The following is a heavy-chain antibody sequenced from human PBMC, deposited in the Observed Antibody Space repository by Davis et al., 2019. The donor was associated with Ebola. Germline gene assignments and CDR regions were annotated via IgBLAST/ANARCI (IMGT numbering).Heavy chain of an antibody. V-gene: IGHV3-21*05. J-gene: IGHJ3*02. CDR1: GFTFSSYS. Sequence: GESLKISCAASGFTFSSYSMNWVRQAPGKGLEWVSYISSSSSYTNYADSVKGRFTISRDNAKNSLYLQMNSLRAEDTAVYYCARVSSIAARGGAFDIWGRGTMVTVSS. CDR3: ARVSSIAARGGAFDI. D-gene: IGHD6-6*01. CDR2: ISSSSSYT.